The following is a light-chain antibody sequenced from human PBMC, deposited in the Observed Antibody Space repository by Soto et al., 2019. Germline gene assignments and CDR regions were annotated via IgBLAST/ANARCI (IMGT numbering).Light chain of an antibody. V-gene: IGKV3-20*01. CDR1: QSVSSSY. J-gene: IGKJ3*01. CDR3: QHYGGPFT. CDR2: AAY. Sequence: EIVLTQSPGTLSLSPGESATLSCRASQSVSSSYLAWYQQKPGQAPRLLISAAYSRASGIPGRFSGSGSGTDFTLTIRRLEHEYFVVYYCQHYGGPFTFGPGTKVDIK.